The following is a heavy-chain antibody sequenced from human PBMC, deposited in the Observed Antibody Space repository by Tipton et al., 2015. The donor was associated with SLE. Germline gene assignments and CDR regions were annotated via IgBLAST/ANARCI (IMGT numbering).Heavy chain of an antibody. V-gene: IGHV3-66*01. J-gene: IGHJ4*02. CDR1: GGSIGSFY. CDR2: IFSGGNT. CDR3: ASGTTTSGNY. Sequence: SLRLSCTVSGGSIGSFYWSWIRQPPGKGLEWVSVIFSGGNTYYADSVKGRFTLSRDRSKNMLYLQMDSLRVEDTATYYCASGTTTSGNYWGQGTVVTVSS. D-gene: IGHD1/OR15-1a*01.